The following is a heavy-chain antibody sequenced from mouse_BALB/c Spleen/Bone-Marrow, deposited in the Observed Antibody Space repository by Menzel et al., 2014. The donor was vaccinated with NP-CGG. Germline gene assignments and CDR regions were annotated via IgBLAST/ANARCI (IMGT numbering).Heavy chain of an antibody. D-gene: IGHD2-4*01. Sequence: QVQLQQSGPGLVAPSLSLSITCTVSGVSLTSYGVHWVRQPPGKGLEWLGVIWAGGSTNYNSALMSRLSISKDNSKSQVFLKMNSLQTDDTAMYYCARVSSTMITTVFAYWGQGTLVTVSA. J-gene: IGHJ3*01. CDR2: IWAGGST. CDR1: GVSLTSYG. V-gene: IGHV2-9*02. CDR3: ARVSSTMITTVFAY.